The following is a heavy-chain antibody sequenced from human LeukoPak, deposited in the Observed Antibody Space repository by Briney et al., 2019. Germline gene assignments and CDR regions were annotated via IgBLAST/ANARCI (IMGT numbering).Heavy chain of an antibody. CDR3: AGPSGYYDSSGYANWFDP. J-gene: IGHJ5*02. Sequence: SETLSLTCTVSGGSISSSSYYWSWIRQPPGKGLEWIGSIYYSGSTYYNPSLKSRVTISVDTSKNQFSLKLSSVTAADTAVYYCAGPSGYYDSSGYANWFDPWGQGTLVTVSS. CDR2: IYYSGST. D-gene: IGHD3-22*01. V-gene: IGHV4-39*07. CDR1: GGSISSSSYY.